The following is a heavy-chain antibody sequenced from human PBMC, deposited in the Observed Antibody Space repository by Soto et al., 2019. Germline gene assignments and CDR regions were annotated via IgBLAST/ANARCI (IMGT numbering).Heavy chain of an antibody. CDR3: ARLAGYCSGTSCYGYYGMDV. Sequence: PLVMQSLTNTVSCGTIINVDHLCGMNSKPPGKGLEWIGTISDTGATFYNPSLRRRITISVDSSKNQFSLKVSSVTAADTAVFYCARLAGYCSGTSCYGYYGMDVWGQGTTVTVS. CDR1: CGTIINVDHL. J-gene: IGHJ6*02. CDR2: ISDTGAT. D-gene: IGHD2-2*01. V-gene: IGHV4-39*01.